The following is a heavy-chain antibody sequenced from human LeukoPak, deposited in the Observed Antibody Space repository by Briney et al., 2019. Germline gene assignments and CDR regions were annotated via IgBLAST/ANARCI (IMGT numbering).Heavy chain of an antibody. Sequence: GGSLRLSCAASGFTFSSYAMSWVRQAPGKGLEWVSAISGSGGSTYYADSVKGRFTISRDNSKNTLYLQMNSLRAEDTAVYYCARHITAPYYFDYWGQGTLVTVSS. J-gene: IGHJ4*02. V-gene: IGHV3-23*01. D-gene: IGHD2-21*01. CDR1: GFTFSSYA. CDR2: ISGSGGST. CDR3: ARHITAPYYFDY.